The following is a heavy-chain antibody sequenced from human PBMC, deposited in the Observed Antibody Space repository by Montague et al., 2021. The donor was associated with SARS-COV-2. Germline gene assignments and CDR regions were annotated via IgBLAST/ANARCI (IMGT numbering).Heavy chain of an antibody. CDR1: GDSISSYY. CDR3: ARGQLWFDY. Sequence: SETLSLTCTVSGDSISSYYWCWIRQSPGKGLEWIGYSYYSGSTNYNPSLKSRVTISVDTSKNQFSLTLRSVTAADTAVYYCARGQLWFDYWGQGTLVTVSS. J-gene: IGHJ4*02. CDR2: SYYSGST. V-gene: IGHV4-59*08. D-gene: IGHD5-18*01.